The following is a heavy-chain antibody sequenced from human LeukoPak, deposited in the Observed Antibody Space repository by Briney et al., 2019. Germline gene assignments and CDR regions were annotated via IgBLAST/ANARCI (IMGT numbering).Heavy chain of an antibody. D-gene: IGHD1-1*01. CDR3: ASGKGQWNDYYMDV. CDR2: IQFDGSNK. J-gene: IGHJ6*03. V-gene: IGHV3-30*02. CDR1: GFTFSSYG. Sequence: GGSLRLSCAASGFTFSSYGMHWVRQAPGKGLEWVAFIQFDGSNKYYADSVKGRFTISRDNSKNTLYLQMDSLRAEDTAVYYCASGKGQWNDYYMDVWGKGTTVTVSS.